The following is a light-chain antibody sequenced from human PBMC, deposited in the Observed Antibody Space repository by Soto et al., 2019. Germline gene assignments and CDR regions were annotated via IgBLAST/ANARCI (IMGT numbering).Light chain of an antibody. CDR1: SSDVGDNY. CDR2: EVS. CDR3: SAYAGSHNFV. Sequence: QSALTQPPSASGSPGQSVTISCTGTSSDVGDNYVSSYQQHLGNAPKLIIYEVSQRPSGVPDRFSGSKSGNTASLTVSGLQTEDEADYYCSAYAGSHNFVFGSGTKVTVL. V-gene: IGLV2-8*01. J-gene: IGLJ1*01.